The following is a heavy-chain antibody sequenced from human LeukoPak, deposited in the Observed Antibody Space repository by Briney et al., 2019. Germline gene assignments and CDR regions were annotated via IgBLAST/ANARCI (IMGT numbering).Heavy chain of an antibody. CDR2: ISAYNGNT. CDR1: GYTFTSYG. J-gene: IGHJ4*02. D-gene: IGHD2-8*02. V-gene: IGHV1-18*01. CDR3: ARDLRDLVFDY. Sequence: ASVKVSCKASGYTFTSYGISWVRQAPGQGLEWMGWISAYNGNTNYAQKLQGRVTMTTDTSTSTAHMELRSLRSDDTAVYYCARDLRDLVFDYWGQGTLVTVSS.